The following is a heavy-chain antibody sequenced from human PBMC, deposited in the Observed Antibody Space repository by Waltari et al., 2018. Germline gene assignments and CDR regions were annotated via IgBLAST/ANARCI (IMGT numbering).Heavy chain of an antibody. J-gene: IGHJ4*02. V-gene: IGHV4-4*07. D-gene: IGHD6-13*01. CDR3: ARSRSSSWYLFDY. Sequence: QVQLQASGPGLVKPSETLSLTCTVPGGYISSYHWSWLRQPAGKGLEWIGRIYTSGSTNYNPSLKSRVAISVDTSKNQFSLKLSSVTAADTAMYYCARSRSSSWYLFDYWGQGTLVTVSS. CDR1: GGYISSYH. CDR2: IYTSGST.